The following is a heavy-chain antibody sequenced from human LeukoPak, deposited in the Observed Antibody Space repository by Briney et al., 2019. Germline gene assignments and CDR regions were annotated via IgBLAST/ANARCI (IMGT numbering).Heavy chain of an antibody. D-gene: IGHD2-15*01. CDR2: IYYSGST. V-gene: IGHV4-30-4*02. J-gene: IGHJ4*02. CDR3: ARDSVVAATTFDY. Sequence: SETLSLTCTVSGGSISSSDYYWSWIRQPPGKGLEWIGYIYYSGSTYYNPSLKSRVTISVDTSKNQFSLKLSSVTAADTAVYYCARDSVVAATTFDYWGQGTLVTVSS. CDR1: GGSISSSDYY.